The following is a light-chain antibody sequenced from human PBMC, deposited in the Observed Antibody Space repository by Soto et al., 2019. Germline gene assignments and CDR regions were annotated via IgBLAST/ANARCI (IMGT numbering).Light chain of an antibody. J-gene: IGKJ1*01. CDR3: QQYNSDWK. CDR1: QSVNTW. Sequence: DIQMTQSPSTLSASVGDRVTIACRASQSVNTWLAWYQKKPGKPPKLLIYDASSLQSGVPSRFSDSGSGTEFTLTISSLQPDDFATYYCQQYNSDWKFGQGTKVEIK. V-gene: IGKV1-5*01. CDR2: DAS.